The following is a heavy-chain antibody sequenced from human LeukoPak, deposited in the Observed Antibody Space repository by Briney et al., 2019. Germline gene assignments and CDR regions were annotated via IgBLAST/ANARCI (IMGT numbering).Heavy chain of an antibody. J-gene: IGHJ4*02. CDR1: GGFFSGYY. CDR3: ARGKARITMIVVVITSRYFDY. Sequence: PSETLSLTCAVYGGFFSGYYWSWIRQPPGKGLEWIGEINHSGSTNYNPSLKSRVTISVDTSKNQFSLKLSSVTAADTAVYYCARGKARITMIVVVITSRYFDYWGQGTLVTVSS. V-gene: IGHV4-34*01. CDR2: INHSGST. D-gene: IGHD3-22*01.